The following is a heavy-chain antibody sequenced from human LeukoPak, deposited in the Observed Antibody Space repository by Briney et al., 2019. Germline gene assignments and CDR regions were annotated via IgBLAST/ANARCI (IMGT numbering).Heavy chain of an antibody. CDR1: GGSISSYY. D-gene: IGHD3-22*01. Sequence: SETLSLTCTVSGGSISSYYWTWIRQPPGKGLEWIGYIYYSGSTKYNPSLKSRVTISVDTSKNQFSLKLSSVTAADTAVYYCAGHTRAYYYDSSGYSFQHWGQGTLVTVSS. J-gene: IGHJ1*01. CDR2: IYYSGST. CDR3: AGHTRAYYYDSSGYSFQH. V-gene: IGHV4-59*12.